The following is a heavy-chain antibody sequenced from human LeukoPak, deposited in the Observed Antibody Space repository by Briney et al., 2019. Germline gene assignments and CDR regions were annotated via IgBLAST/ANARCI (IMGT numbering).Heavy chain of an antibody. CDR2: INHSGST. V-gene: IGHV4-34*01. CDR3: ARVVWQQLAPFFDY. Sequence: SETLSLTCAVYGGSFSGYYWSWIRQPPGKGLEWIGEINHSGSTNYNPSLKSRVTISVDTSKNQFSLKLSSVTAADTAVYYCARVVWQQLAPFFDYWGQGTLVTVSS. J-gene: IGHJ4*02. D-gene: IGHD6-13*01. CDR1: GGSFSGYY.